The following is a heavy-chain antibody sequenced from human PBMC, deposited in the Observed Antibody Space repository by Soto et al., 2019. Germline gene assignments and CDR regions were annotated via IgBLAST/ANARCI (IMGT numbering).Heavy chain of an antibody. CDR3: AKGQGAPGP. V-gene: IGHV4-59*08. CDR2: ISNSGST. J-gene: IGHJ5*02. CDR1: GGSISDYY. Sequence: PSETLSLTCTVSGGSISDYYWSWIRQPPGKGLEWIGYISNSGSTDYNPSLNSRVSITADTSKNNFSLKLTSVSAADTALYYCAKGQGAPGPWGKAPLVTVS. D-gene: IGHD1-26*01.